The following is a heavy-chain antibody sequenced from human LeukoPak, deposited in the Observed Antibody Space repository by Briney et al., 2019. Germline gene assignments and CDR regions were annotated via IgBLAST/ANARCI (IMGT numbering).Heavy chain of an antibody. V-gene: IGHV1-18*01. J-gene: IGHJ6*03. CDR3: ARHVKVFSGWGHYYYYMDV. D-gene: IGHD6-19*01. CDR1: GYTFTTYG. CDR2: SSAYNGDT. Sequence: GASVKVSCKTSGYTFTTYGISWVRQAPGQGLEWMGWSSAYNGDTNYPQKLQGRVTMTTDTSTSTAYMELRSLRSDDTAVYYCARHVKVFSGWGHYYYYMDVWGKGTTVTISS.